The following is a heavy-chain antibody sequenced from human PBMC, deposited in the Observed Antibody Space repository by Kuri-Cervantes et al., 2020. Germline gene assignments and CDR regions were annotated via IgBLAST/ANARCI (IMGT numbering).Heavy chain of an antibody. CDR3: ARLKFHGAAGFYYFDY. CDR2: INPSGGST. J-gene: IGHJ4*02. D-gene: IGHD6-13*01. V-gene: IGHV1-46*01. Sequence: ASVKVSCKASGYTFTNYYMHWVRQAPGQGLEWMGIINPSGGSTSYAQKFQGRVTMTRDTSTSTVYMELRSLRSDDTAVYYCARLKFHGAAGFYYFDYWGQGTLVTVSS. CDR1: GYTFTNYY.